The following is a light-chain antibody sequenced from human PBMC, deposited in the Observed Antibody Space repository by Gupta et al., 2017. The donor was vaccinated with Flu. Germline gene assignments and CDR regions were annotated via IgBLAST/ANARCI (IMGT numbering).Light chain of an antibody. CDR1: QSLLHSDGYNY. Sequence: ISCRSSQSLLHSDGYNYLDWYLQKPGQSPQLLIYLGSNRASGVPDRFSGSGSGTDFTLKISRVEAEDVGVYYCMQALQTPVTFGGGTKVEIK. CDR2: LGS. J-gene: IGKJ4*01. V-gene: IGKV2-28*01. CDR3: MQALQTPVT.